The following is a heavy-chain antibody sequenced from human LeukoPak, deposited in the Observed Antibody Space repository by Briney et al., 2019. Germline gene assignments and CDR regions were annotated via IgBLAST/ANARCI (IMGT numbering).Heavy chain of an antibody. CDR2: IYHSGSA. D-gene: IGHD3-9*01. CDR3: ARDLRYFDWDY. CDR1: GYSISSGYY. V-gene: IGHV4-38-2*02. J-gene: IGHJ4*02. Sequence: SGTLSLTCAVSGYSISSGYYWGWIRQPPGKGLEWIGSIYHSGSAYYNPSLKSRVTISVDTSKNQFSLKLSSVTAADTAVYYCARDLRYFDWDYWGQGTLVTVSS.